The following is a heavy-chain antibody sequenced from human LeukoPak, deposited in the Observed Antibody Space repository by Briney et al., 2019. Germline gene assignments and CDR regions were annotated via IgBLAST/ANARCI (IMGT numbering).Heavy chain of an antibody. CDR2: IYDSGST. Sequence: PSETLSLTCTVSGGSISSGGYYWSWIRRHPGKGLEWIGYIYDSGSTYYNPSLKSRVTISVDTSKNQFSLKLSSVTAADTAVYYWARLRWLQPIDYWGQGTLVTVSS. CDR3: ARLRWLQPIDY. J-gene: IGHJ4*02. CDR1: GGSISSGGYY. D-gene: IGHD5-24*01. V-gene: IGHV4-31*03.